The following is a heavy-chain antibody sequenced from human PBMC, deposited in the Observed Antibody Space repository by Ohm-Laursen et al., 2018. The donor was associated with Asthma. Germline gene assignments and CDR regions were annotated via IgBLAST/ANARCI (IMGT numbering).Heavy chain of an antibody. D-gene: IGHD1-26*01. CDR3: AKEKGGSFDY. V-gene: IGHV3-30*18. CDR1: GFTFSSYG. Sequence: SLRLSCVASGFTFSSYGMHWVRQAPGKGLEWVAIISYDGSNKDYADSVKGRFTISRDNSKITVYVQMNSLRAEDTAVYYCAKEKGGSFDYWGQGTLVTVSS. J-gene: IGHJ4*02. CDR2: ISYDGSNK.